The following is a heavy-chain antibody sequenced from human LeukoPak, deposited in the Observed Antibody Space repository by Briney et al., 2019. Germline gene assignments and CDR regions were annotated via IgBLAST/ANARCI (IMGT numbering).Heavy chain of an antibody. Sequence: SETLSLTCTVSGGSISSYYWSWIRQPPGKGLEWIGYIYYSGSTNYNPSLTSRVTISVDTSKNQFSLKLSSVTAADTAVYYCARFRGYSYGDFDYWGQGTLVTVSS. V-gene: IGHV4-59*01. D-gene: IGHD5-18*01. CDR1: GGSISSYY. CDR3: ARFRGYSYGDFDY. J-gene: IGHJ4*02. CDR2: IYYSGST.